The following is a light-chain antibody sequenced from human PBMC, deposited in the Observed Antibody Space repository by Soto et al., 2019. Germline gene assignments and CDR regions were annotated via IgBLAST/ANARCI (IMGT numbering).Light chain of an antibody. J-gene: IGKJ4*01. V-gene: IGKV1-12*01. CDR1: QGIDNL. CDR2: AAS. Sequence: DIQMTQSPSSVSAFIGDRVTISCRASQGIDNLLAWYQQKPGKAPKLLINAASNLQSGVPSRFSGTGSGTDFTLTISSLQPEDLASYFCQQARSFPLTFGGGTQVEIK. CDR3: QQARSFPLT.